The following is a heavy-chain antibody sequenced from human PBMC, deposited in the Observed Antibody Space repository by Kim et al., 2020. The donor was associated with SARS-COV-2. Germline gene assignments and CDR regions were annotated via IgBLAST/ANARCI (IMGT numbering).Heavy chain of an antibody. CDR1: GFTFSNYA. Sequence: GGSLRLSCAASGFTFSNYAIHWVRQAPGRGLEWVASISYDGSSKNYADSVKGRFTISRDNSKNTLYLQMNSLRAEDTAVYYCAREHLHGGDDFDYWGQGTLVTVSS. J-gene: IGHJ4*02. D-gene: IGHD2-21*02. V-gene: IGHV3-30-3*01. CDR3: AREHLHGGDDFDY. CDR2: ISYDGSSK.